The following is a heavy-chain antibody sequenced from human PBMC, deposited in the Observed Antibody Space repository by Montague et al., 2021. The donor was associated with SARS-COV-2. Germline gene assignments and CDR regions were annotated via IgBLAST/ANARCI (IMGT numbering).Heavy chain of an antibody. CDR3: AGDLGDRDGGFDY. D-gene: IGHD3-16*01. V-gene: IGHV4-59*11. Sequence: SETLSLTCTVSGASINGHHWSWIRQPPGKGLEWIGYMKSSGSTNYKPSLKSRVTISVDTSKKQVSLKMISVTAADTAVYYCAGDLGDRDGGFDYWGQGTLGTVFS. J-gene: IGHJ4*02. CDR2: MKSSGST. CDR1: GASINGHH.